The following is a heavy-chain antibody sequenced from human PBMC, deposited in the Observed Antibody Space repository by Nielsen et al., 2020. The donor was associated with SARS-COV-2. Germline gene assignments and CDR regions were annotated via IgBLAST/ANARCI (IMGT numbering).Heavy chain of an antibody. Sequence: GESLKISCAASGFTFSNYAMNWVRQAPGKGLEWVSSISARGGSTYYADSVKGRFTISRDNSKNTLYLQVSGLRAEDTALYYCAKEFSVSAGRRLGSFDHWGQGTLVTVSS. J-gene: IGHJ4*02. CDR3: AKEFSVSAGRRLGSFDH. D-gene: IGHD1-1*01. V-gene: IGHV3-23*01. CDR1: GFTFSNYA. CDR2: ISARGGST.